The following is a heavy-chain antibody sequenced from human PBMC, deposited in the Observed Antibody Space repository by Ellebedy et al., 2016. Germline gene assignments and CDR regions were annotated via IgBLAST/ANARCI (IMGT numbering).Heavy chain of an antibody. D-gene: IGHD6-19*01. V-gene: IGHV3-33*01. CDR3: ARDDSSGWFY. CDR2: IWYDGSNK. CDR1: GFTFSSYG. J-gene: IGHJ4*02. Sequence: GESLKISCAASGFTFSSYGMHWVRQAPGKGLEWVAVIWYDGSNKYYADSVKGRFTISRDNSKNTLYLQMNSLRAEDTAVYYCARDDSSGWFYWGQGTLVTVSS.